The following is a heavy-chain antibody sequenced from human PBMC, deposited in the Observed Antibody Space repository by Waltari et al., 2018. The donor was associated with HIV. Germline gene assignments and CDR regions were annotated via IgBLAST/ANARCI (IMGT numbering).Heavy chain of an antibody. CDR2: ISYDGSNK. D-gene: IGHD3-22*01. CDR3: ARDSSGYYYVGYGMDV. J-gene: IGHJ6*02. V-gene: IGHV3-30*01. CDR1: GFTFNTSA. Sequence: QVQLVESGGGVVQPGRSLRLSCAASGFTFNTSAMYWVRQAPGKGLECVAVISYDGSNKYYADSVKGRFTISRDNSKNTLYLQMNSLRAEDTAVYYCARDSSGYYYVGYGMDVWGQGTTVTVSS.